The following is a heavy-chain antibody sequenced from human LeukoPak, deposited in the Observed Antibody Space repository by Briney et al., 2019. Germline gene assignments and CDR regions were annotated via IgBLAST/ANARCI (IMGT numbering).Heavy chain of an antibody. CDR1: GFTVSSNY. D-gene: IGHD6-19*01. Sequence: GGSLRLSCAASGFTVSSNYMSWVRQAPGKGLEWVSVIYSGGSTYYADSVKSRFTISRDNSKNTLYLQMNSLRAEDTAVYYCARDAVAGTLIDYWGQGTLVTVSS. CDR3: ARDAVAGTLIDY. CDR2: IYSGGST. J-gene: IGHJ4*02. V-gene: IGHV3-66*01.